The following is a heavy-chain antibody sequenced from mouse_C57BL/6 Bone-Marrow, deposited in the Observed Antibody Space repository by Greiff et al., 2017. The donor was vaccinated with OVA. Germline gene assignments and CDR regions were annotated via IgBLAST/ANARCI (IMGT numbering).Heavy chain of an antibody. CDR1: GFTFHTYA. D-gene: IGHD1-1*01. J-gene: IGHJ4*01. CDR2: IRSKSSNYAT. Sequence: EVQGVESGGGLVQPKGSLKLSCAASGFTFHTYAMHWVRQAPGKGLEWVARIRSKSSNYATYYADSVKDRFTISRDDSQSMLYLQMNNLKTEDTAMYYGVRDTTGGYAMDYWGQGTSVTVSS. CDR3: VRDTTGGYAMDY. V-gene: IGHV10-3*01.